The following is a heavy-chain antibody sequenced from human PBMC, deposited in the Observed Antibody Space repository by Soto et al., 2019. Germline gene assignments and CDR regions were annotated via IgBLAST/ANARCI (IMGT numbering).Heavy chain of an antibody. CDR2: IKRKTDGGTT. V-gene: IGHV3-15*01. J-gene: IGHJ2*01. CDR1: GLTCNNAW. D-gene: IGHD3-22*01. Sequence: EVQLVESGGGLVTPGGSLRLSCAASGLTCNNAWMNWVRQAPGKGLEWVGRIKRKTDGGTTDFAAPVKGRFSISRDDSIDTLYLQMNSLKTEDTAVYYCATGSILDSSGYYPSWWYFDLWGRGTLVTVSS. CDR3: ATGSILDSSGYYPSWWYFDL.